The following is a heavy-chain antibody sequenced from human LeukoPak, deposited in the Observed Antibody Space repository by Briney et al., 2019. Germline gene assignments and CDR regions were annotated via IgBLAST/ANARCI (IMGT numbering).Heavy chain of an antibody. CDR3: ARDQYYYDSSGYYYGSTGHNAFDI. D-gene: IGHD3-22*01. V-gene: IGHV1-46*01. CDR1: GYTFTSYY. J-gene: IGHJ3*02. CDR2: INPSGGST. Sequence: ASVKVSCKAPGYTFTSYYMHWVRQAPGQGLEWMGIINPSGGSTSYAQKFQGRVTMTRDTSTSTVYMELSSLRSEDTAVYYCARDQYYYDSSGYYYGSTGHNAFDIWGQGTMVTVSS.